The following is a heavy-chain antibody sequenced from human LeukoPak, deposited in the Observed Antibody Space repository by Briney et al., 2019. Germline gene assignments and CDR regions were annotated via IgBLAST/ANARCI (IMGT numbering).Heavy chain of an antibody. CDR2: IYYSGST. D-gene: IGHD6-13*01. V-gene: IGHV4-30-4*08. CDR1: GGSISSYY. Sequence: PSETLSLTCTVSGGSISSYYWSWIRQPPGKGLEWIGYIYYSGSTYYNPSLKSRVTISVDTSKNQFSLKLSSVTAADTAVYYCARGGVGYRDELYYFDYWGQGTLVTVSS. CDR3: ARGGVGYRDELYYFDY. J-gene: IGHJ4*02.